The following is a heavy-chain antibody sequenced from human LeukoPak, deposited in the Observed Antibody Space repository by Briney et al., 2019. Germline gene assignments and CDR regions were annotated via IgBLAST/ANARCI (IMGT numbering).Heavy chain of an antibody. CDR3: AKDPRRGYDARYFDY. Sequence: PGGALRLSCAASGFTFSSYAMSWVRQAPGEGLEWVSAISGSVGSTYYADSVKGRFTISRENSKNTLYLQMNSLRAEGEAVYYCAKDPRRGYDARYFDYWGQGTVVSVSS. CDR1: GFTFSSYA. CDR2: ISGSVGST. D-gene: IGHD5-12*01. J-gene: IGHJ4*02. V-gene: IGHV3-23*01.